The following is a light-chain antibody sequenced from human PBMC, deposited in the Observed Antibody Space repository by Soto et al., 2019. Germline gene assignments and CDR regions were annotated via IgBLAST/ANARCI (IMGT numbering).Light chain of an antibody. CDR1: QSISSW. V-gene: IGKV1-5*03. J-gene: IGKJ1*01. Sequence: DIQMTQSPSTLSASVGDIVTITCRASQSISSWLAWYQQKPGKAPKLLIYKASSLESGVPSRFSGSESGTEFTLTISSLQPDDFATYYCQQYNSYPTFDQGTKVEIK. CDR3: QQYNSYPT. CDR2: KAS.